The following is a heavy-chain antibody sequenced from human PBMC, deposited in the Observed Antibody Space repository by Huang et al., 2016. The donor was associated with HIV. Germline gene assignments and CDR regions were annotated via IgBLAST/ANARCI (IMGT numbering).Heavy chain of an antibody. CDR2: IYYSCGS. CDR1: GGSISSSRYY. Sequence: QLQLQESGPGLVKPSETLSLTCTVSGGSISSSRYYWGWIRQPPGKGLEWIGSIYYSCGSTHNPALKSRVTISGSTAKKQFSLKLRSVTAADTAVYYCARLGRYCSSTSCSITFDYWGQGTLVTVSS. J-gene: IGHJ4*02. D-gene: IGHD2-2*01. CDR3: ARLGRYCSSTSCSITFDY. V-gene: IGHV4-39*01.